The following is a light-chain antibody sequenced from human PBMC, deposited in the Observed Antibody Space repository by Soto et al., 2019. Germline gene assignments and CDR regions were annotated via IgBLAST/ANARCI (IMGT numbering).Light chain of an antibody. CDR1: QVIGNN. J-gene: IGKJ2*01. V-gene: IGKV1-17*01. CDR2: AAY. CDR3: LQHHNSPFS. Sequence: DIQMTQSPSSLSASVGDRVTLTCRASQVIGNNLGWYQQKPGKAPKRLIYAAYTLEGGVPSRFSGSGSATELTLTISSLHPEDFAAYCGLQHHNSPFSFGQGTKLE.